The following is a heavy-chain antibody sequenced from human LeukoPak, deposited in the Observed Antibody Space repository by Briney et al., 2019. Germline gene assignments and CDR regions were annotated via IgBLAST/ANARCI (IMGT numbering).Heavy chain of an antibody. D-gene: IGHD5-18*01. J-gene: IGHJ4*02. CDR3: ATPGYSYGYSVKYYFDY. CDR2: IIPIFGTA. Sequence: GASVKVSCKASGGTFSGYAISWVRQAPGQGLEWMGGIIPIFGTANYAQKFQGRVTITADESTSTAYMELSSLRSEDTAVYYCATPGYSYGYSVKYYFDYWGQGTLVTVSS. V-gene: IGHV1-69*13. CDR1: GGTFSGYA.